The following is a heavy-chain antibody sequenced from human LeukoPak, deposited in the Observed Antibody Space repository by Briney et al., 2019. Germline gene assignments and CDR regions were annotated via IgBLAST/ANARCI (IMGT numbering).Heavy chain of an antibody. V-gene: IGHV3-9*01. D-gene: IGHD6-13*01. CDR1: GFTFDDYA. Sequence: GGSLRISCAASGFTFDDYAMHWVRQAPGKGLEWVSGISWNSGSIGYADSVKGRFTISRDNAKNSLYLQMNSLRAEDTALYYCAKDSGIAAAADAFDIWGQGTMVTVSS. CDR2: ISWNSGSI. CDR3: AKDSGIAAAADAFDI. J-gene: IGHJ3*02.